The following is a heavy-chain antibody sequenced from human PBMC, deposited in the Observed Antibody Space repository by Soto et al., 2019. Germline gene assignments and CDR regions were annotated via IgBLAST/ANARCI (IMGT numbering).Heavy chain of an antibody. CDR2: ISNDGSNK. CDR1: GFTFSSYA. Sequence: QVQLVESGGGVVQPGRSLRLSCAASGFTFSSYAMHWVRQAPGKGLEWVAVISNDGSNKYYADSVKGRFTISRDNSKTTLYLQMNSLRAEDTAVYYCARDRIVVVTALSRFGEFDYWVQGTMVTVSS. D-gene: IGHD2-21*02. J-gene: IGHJ4*02. V-gene: IGHV3-30-3*01. CDR3: ARDRIVVVTALSRFGEFDY.